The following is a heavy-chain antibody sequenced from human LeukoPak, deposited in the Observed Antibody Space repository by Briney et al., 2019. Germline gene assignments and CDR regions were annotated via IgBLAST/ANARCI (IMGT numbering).Heavy chain of an antibody. Sequence: SETLSLTCAVPGGSISSSYWWSWVRQPPGKGLEWIGETYHSGSTNYNPSLKSRVTISVDKSKNQFSLKLSSVTAADTAVYYCARARVGYYYGSGSYYFYGMDVWGQGTTVTVSS. V-gene: IGHV4-4*02. D-gene: IGHD3-10*01. J-gene: IGHJ6*02. CDR3: ARARVGYYYGSGSYYFYGMDV. CDR1: GGSISSSYW. CDR2: TYHSGST.